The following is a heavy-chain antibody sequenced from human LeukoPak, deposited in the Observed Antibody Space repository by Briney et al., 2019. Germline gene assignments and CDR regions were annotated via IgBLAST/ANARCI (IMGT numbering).Heavy chain of an antibody. J-gene: IGHJ4*02. Sequence: GGSLRLSCTASGFTFSNFWINWVRQAPGEGLEWVANIKEDGSKKNYVDSVKGRFTISRDNAKNSLYLQMNSLRAEDAAVYYCARDWAHYYDSSGYFPDMFDYWGQGTLVTVSS. V-gene: IGHV3-7*01. D-gene: IGHD3-22*01. CDR3: ARDWAHYYDSSGYFPDMFDY. CDR1: GFTFSNFW. CDR2: IKEDGSKK.